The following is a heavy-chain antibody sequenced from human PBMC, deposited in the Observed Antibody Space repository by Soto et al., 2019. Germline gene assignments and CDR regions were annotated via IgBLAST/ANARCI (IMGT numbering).Heavy chain of an antibody. D-gene: IGHD2-8*01. J-gene: IGHJ5*02. CDR3: ARGMLATKYNWFDP. V-gene: IGHV1-69*01. CDR1: GGTTDSKV. CDR2: NIPVFGTP. Sequence: SVEVCWVACGGTTDSKVFIWLRQADGRGLEWMGGNIPVFGTPNYAQKFQGRVTMTADESTSTSYMELSSLTSDDTAVYYCARGMLATKYNWFDPWGQGTQVTVSS.